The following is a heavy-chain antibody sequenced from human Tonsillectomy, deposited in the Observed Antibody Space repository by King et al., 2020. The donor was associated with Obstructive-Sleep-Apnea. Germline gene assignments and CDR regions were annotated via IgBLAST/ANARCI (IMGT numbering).Heavy chain of an antibody. Sequence: VQLQESGPGLVKPSETLSLTCTVSGYSISSGYYWGWIRQPPGKGLEWIGSIYHSGSTYYNPSLKSRVTISVDTSKNQFSLKLSSVTAADTAVDYCAGDDRPEGGSYWGQGTLVTVSS. CDR1: GYSISSGYY. CDR3: AGDDRPEGGSY. V-gene: IGHV4-38-2*02. J-gene: IGHJ4*02. CDR2: IYHSGST. D-gene: IGHD1-26*01.